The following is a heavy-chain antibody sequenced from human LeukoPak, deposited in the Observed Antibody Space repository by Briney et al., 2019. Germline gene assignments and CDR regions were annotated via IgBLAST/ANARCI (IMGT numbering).Heavy chain of an antibody. CDR3: AASLPNIVVVPAAKGPFGS. V-gene: IGHV3-23*01. J-gene: IGHJ5*02. CDR2: TSGSGGRT. Sequence: GGSLRLSCAASGFTFSSYAINWVRQAPGKGLEWVSGTSGSGGRTYYADSVKGRFTISRDNSKNTLYLQMSSLRAEDTAVYYCAASLPNIVVVPAAKGPFGSWGQGTLVTVSS. D-gene: IGHD2-2*01. CDR1: GFTFSSYA.